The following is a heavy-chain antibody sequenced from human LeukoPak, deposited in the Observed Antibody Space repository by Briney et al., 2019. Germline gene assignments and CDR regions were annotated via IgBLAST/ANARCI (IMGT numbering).Heavy chain of an antibody. CDR3: GKNVRRLGDHDY. CDR1: GFPFDSYG. Sequence: SGGSLRLSCVASGFPFDSYGMSWVRQAPGKGLEWVSLISGSTTVIYYADSVKGRFTISRDNSRNTLYLQMNSLRVDDTAVYYCGKNVRRLGDHDYWGQGTLVTVSS. V-gene: IGHV3-23*01. CDR2: ISGSTTVI. D-gene: IGHD3-10*02. J-gene: IGHJ4*02.